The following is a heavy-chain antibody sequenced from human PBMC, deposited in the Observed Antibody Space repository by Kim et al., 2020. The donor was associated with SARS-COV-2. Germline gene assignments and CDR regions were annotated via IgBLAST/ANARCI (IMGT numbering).Heavy chain of an antibody. D-gene: IGHD3-22*01. CDR3: AKDQSQGYYSDY. Sequence: NTNAGMGRFTITRDNSKNTLYLQMNSLRAEDTAVYYCAKDQSQGYYSDYWVQGTQVTVSS. V-gene: IGHV3-23*01. J-gene: IGHJ4*02.